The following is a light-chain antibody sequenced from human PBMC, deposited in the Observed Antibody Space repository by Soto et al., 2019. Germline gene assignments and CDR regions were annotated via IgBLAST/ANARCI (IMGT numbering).Light chain of an antibody. CDR2: GAS. CDR1: QSVSRSY. J-gene: IGKJ1*01. CDR3: QQDGSSPRT. Sequence: IVLTQSPGTLSLSPGERATLSCRASQSVSRSYLAWYQQKPGQAPRPLIYGASSRATGIPDRFSGSGSGTAFTLTISRLEPEDFAVYYCQQDGSSPRTFGQGTKVDIQ. V-gene: IGKV3-20*01.